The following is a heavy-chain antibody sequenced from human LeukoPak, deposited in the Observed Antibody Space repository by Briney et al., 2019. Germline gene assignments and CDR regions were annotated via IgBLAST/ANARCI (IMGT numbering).Heavy chain of an antibody. CDR2: IYYSGST. J-gene: IGHJ4*02. Sequence: SETLSLTCTVSGGSISSSSYYWGWIRQPPGKGLERIGSIYYSGSTYYNPSLKSRVTISLDTSKNQFSLKLSSVTAADTAVYYCARDRGTWNDDGFDYWGQGTLVTVSS. D-gene: IGHD1-1*01. CDR3: ARDRGTWNDDGFDY. CDR1: GGSISSSSYY. V-gene: IGHV4-39*07.